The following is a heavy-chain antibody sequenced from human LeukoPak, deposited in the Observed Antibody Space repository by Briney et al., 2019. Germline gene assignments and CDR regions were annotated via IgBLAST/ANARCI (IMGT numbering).Heavy chain of an antibody. V-gene: IGHV4-59*01. J-gene: IGHJ4*02. Sequence: SETLSLTCTVSGASISSYYWSWIRQPPGKGLEWIGFIYYSGSTNYNPSLRGRVTISVDTSKNQFSLRLSSVTAADTAVYYCARGWRHDYWGQGTLVTVSS. CDR1: GASISSYY. CDR2: IYYSGST. D-gene: IGHD2-15*01. CDR3: ARGWRHDY.